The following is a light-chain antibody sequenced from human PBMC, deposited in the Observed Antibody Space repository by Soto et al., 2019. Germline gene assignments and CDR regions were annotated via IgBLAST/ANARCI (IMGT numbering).Light chain of an antibody. J-gene: IGKJ5*01. Sequence: DIQMTQSPSSLSASVGDRVTITCRASQGIYNYLAWYQQKPGKAPKLLIYAASTLEAGVPSRFSGSGPGTDFTLTISSLQPEAVATYYCHKYYSARLTFGQGTRLEIK. CDR3: HKYYSARLT. CDR1: QGIYNY. V-gene: IGKV1-27*01. CDR2: AAS.